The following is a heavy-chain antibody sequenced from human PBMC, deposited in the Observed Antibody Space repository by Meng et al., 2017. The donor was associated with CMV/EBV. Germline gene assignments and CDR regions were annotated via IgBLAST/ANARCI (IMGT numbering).Heavy chain of an antibody. Sequence: VLLSWSCLVLLKPSQTLSLTCTVSGGSISSYYWSWIRQPAGKGLEWIGRIYTSGSTNYNPSLKSRVTMSVDTSKNQFSLKLSSVTAADTAVYYCARDLMNCSSTSCANWFDPWGQGTLVTVSS. V-gene: IGHV4-4*07. J-gene: IGHJ5*02. CDR1: GGSISSYY. D-gene: IGHD2-2*01. CDR3: ARDLMNCSSTSCANWFDP. CDR2: IYTSGST.